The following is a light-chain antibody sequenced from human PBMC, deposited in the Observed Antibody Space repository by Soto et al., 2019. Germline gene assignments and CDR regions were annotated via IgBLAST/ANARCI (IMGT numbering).Light chain of an antibody. CDR1: SSDIGTYHY. V-gene: IGLV2-14*03. CDR2: DVS. Sequence: QYALTQPASVSGSPGQSITISCTGTSSDIGTYHYVSWYQQHPGQAPKLMIYDVSNRPSGVSDRFSGSKSGNTASLTISGLQAEDEADYYCYSCSRSSGTRYVFGTGTKLTVL. J-gene: IGLJ1*01. CDR3: YSCSRSSGTRYV.